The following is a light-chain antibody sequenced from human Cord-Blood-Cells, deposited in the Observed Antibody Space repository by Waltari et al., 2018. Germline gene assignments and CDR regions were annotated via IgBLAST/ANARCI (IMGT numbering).Light chain of an antibody. Sequence: DFVMTQSPVSLAVSLGERATIKCKSSHSVLYSSNNQHYSAWNQQKPGQPPKLLIYWASTRESGVPGRLSGSGSGTDFTLTISSLQAEDVAVYYCQQYYSTPRTFGQGTKVEIK. V-gene: IGKV4-1*01. CDR1: HSVLYSSNNQHY. CDR3: QQYYSTPRT. J-gene: IGKJ1*01. CDR2: WAS.